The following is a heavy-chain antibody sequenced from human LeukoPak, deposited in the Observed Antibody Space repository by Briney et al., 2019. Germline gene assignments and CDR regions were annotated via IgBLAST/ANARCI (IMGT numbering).Heavy chain of an antibody. CDR2: ISGSGGST. J-gene: IGHJ4*02. Sequence: GGSLRLAYADSGVTVSSYDVGWGRQTPGKRLEWVSAISGSGGSTYYADSVKGRFTISRDNSKNTLYLQMNSLRAEDTAVYYCAKDRNFDYWGQGALVTVSS. CDR1: GVTVSSYD. V-gene: IGHV3-23*01. CDR3: AKDRNFDY.